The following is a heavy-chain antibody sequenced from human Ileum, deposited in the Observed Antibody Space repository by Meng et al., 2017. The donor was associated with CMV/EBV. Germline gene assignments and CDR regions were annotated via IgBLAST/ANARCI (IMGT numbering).Heavy chain of an antibody. CDR1: GYTFTGYY. D-gene: IGHD5-18*01. Sequence: ASVKVSCKASGYTFTGYYMHWVRQAPGQGLEWMGWINPNSGGTNYAQKFQGRVTMTRDTSITTAYMELSRLRSDDTAVYYCARAMVPRDYYYYGLDVWAQGTRVTVSS. CDR3: ARAMVPRDYYYYGLDV. V-gene: IGHV1-2*02. CDR2: INPNSGGT. J-gene: IGHJ6*02.